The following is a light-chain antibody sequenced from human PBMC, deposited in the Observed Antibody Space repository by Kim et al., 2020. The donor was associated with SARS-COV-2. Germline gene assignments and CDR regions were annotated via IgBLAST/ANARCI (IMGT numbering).Light chain of an antibody. CDR2: GAS. V-gene: IGKV1-17*01. CDR1: QDIRND. Sequence: SVGDRVTITCRASQDIRNDLGWYQQNPGRAPKRLIYGASSLQSGVPSRFSGSGSGTEFTLTISSVQPEDFATYYCQQSYSTPPWTFGQGTKVDIK. CDR3: QQSYSTPPWT. J-gene: IGKJ1*01.